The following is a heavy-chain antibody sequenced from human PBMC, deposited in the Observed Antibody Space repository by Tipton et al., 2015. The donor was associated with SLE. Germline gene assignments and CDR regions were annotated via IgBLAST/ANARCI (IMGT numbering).Heavy chain of an antibody. Sequence: TLSLTCSVSGDSISSYYWSWIRQPPGKGLEWIGGIFSSGNTYYNPSLKSRVTISVDTSKNQLSLNLNPVTAADTAMYYCARLGPDCSSTSCYFDYWGQGTLVTVSS. CDR3: ARLGPDCSSTSCYFDY. V-gene: IGHV4-59*12. CDR1: GDSISSYY. J-gene: IGHJ4*02. D-gene: IGHD2-2*01. CDR2: IFSSGNT.